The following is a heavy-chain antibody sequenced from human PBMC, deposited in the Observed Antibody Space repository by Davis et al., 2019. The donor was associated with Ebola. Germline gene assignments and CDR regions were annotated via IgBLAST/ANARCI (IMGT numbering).Heavy chain of an antibody. Sequence: ASSVPVSCKASAGTFSSYTISWVRQAPGQGLEWMGRIIPILGIANYAQKFQGRVTITADESTSTAYMELSSLRSEDTAVYYCARGVGGDDDYWGQGTLVTVSS. J-gene: IGHJ4*02. D-gene: IGHD2-21*01. V-gene: IGHV1-69*10. CDR1: AGTFSSYT. CDR2: IIPILGIA. CDR3: ARGVGGDDDY.